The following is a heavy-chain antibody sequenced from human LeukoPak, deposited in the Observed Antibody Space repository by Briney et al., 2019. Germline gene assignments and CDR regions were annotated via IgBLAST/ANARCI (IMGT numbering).Heavy chain of an antibody. J-gene: IGHJ4*02. Sequence: GGSLRLSCAVSGFVFRTSGMHWVRQAPGKGLGWVAFIQYDGSEIYYADSVKGRFTISRDNSKNTLYLQVNSLRAEDTAVFYCARESGAARIGQLLNYWGQGTLVTVSS. CDR3: ARESGAARIGQLLNY. V-gene: IGHV3-30*02. CDR1: GFVFRTSG. D-gene: IGHD3-10*01. CDR2: IQYDGSEI.